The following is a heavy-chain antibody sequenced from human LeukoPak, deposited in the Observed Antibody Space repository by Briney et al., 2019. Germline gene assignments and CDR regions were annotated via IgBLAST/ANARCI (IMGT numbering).Heavy chain of an antibody. D-gene: IGHD3-22*01. CDR1: GFTFSNAW. V-gene: IGHV3-15*01. CDR3: TTDWYYYDSSGYSPYYFDY. CDR2: IKSKTDGGTT. Sequence: PGGSLRLSCAASGFTFSNAWMSWVRQAPGKGLEWVGRIKSKTDGGTTDYAAPVKGRFTISRDDSKNTLYLQMNSLKTEDTAVYCCTTDWYYYDSSGYSPYYFDYWGQGTLVTVSS. J-gene: IGHJ4*02.